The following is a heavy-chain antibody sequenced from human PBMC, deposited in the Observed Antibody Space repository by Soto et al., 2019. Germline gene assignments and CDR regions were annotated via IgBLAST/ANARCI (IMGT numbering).Heavy chain of an antibody. J-gene: IGHJ4*02. CDR1: GFTFSSYA. D-gene: IGHD5-18*01. V-gene: IGHV3-23*01. CDR3: AKDRGYSYGTEFDY. CDR2: ISGSGGST. Sequence: EGSLRRSCAASGFTFSSYAMSWVRQAPGKGLEWVSAISGSGGSTYYADSVKGRFTISRDNSKNTLYLQMNSLRAEDTAVYYCAKDRGYSYGTEFDYWCQGTLVTVSS.